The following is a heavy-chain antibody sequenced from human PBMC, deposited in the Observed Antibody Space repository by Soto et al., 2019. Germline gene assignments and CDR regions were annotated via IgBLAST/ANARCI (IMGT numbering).Heavy chain of an antibody. CDR2: IKQDGSEK. CDR3: ARVAYNHGWIVDY. CDR1: EFTFSSYW. D-gene: IGHD6-19*01. Sequence: GGSLRLSCAASEFTFSSYWMSWVRQAPGKGLEWVANIKQDGSEKYYVDSVEGRFTLSRDNAKNSLHLQMNSLRAEDTAIYFCARVAYNHGWIVDYWGQGTLVTVSS. J-gene: IGHJ4*01. V-gene: IGHV3-7*04.